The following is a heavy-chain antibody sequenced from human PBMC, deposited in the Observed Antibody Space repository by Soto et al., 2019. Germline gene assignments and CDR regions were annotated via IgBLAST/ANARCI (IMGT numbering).Heavy chain of an antibody. CDR1: GLTFSSYA. CDR3: AVVSYGVDSVNNF. CDR2: TPSDGNKK. V-gene: IGHV3-30-3*01. J-gene: IGHJ4*02. Sequence: QVQLVESGGGVVQPGRSLRLSCAASGLTFSSYAMSWVRQAPGKGLEWVSATPSDGNKKYYADYVKGRFTTTRDNSKNRLDPQMVSLRAEYTVVYYCAVVSYGVDSVNNFWGQGTLVTVSS. D-gene: IGHD3-9*01.